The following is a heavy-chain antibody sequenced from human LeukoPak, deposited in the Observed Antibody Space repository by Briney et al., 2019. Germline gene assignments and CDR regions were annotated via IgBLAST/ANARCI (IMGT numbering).Heavy chain of an antibody. J-gene: IGHJ5*02. Sequence: SSETLSLTCAVYGVSFSGYYWSWIRQPPGKGLEWIGEINHSGSTNYNPSLKSRVTISVDTSKNQFSLKLSSVTAADTAVYYCANRMVYAGKFDPWGQGTLVTVSS. CDR3: ANRMVYAGKFDP. CDR2: INHSGST. CDR1: GVSFSGYY. V-gene: IGHV4-34*01. D-gene: IGHD2-8*01.